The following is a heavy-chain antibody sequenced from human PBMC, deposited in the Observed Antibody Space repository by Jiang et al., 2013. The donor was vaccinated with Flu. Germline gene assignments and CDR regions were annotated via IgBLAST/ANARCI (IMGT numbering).Heavy chain of an antibody. Sequence: EWMDWINPNSGGTNYAQKFQGRVTMTRDTSISTAYMELSRLRSDDTAVYYCAREVDGYSSWGQGTLVDRLL. V-gene: IGHV1-2*02. CDR3: AREVDGYSS. J-gene: IGHJ4*02. CDR2: INPNSGGT. D-gene: IGHD5-24*01.